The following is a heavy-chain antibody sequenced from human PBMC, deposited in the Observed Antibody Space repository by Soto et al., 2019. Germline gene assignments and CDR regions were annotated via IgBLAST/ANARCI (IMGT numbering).Heavy chain of an antibody. V-gene: IGHV4-4*07. D-gene: IGHD1-1*01. CDR1: GASISGFY. CDR2: IYATGTT. J-gene: IGHJ5*02. Sequence: SETLSLTCTVSGASISGFYWSCIRKPAWKGLEWIGLIYATGTTDYNPSLKSRVMMSVDTSKKQFSLKLRSVTAADTAVYYCVRDGTKTLRDCLNPWAQG. CDR3: VRDGTKTLRDCLNP.